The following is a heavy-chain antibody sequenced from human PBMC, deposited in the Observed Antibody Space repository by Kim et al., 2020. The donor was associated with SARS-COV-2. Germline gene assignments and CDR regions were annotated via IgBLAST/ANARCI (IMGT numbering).Heavy chain of an antibody. CDR1: GGTFSSYA. Sequence: SVKVSCKASGGTFSSYAISWVRQAPGQGLEWMGGIIPIFGTANYAQKFQGRVTITADESTSTAYMELSSLRSEDTAVYYCAREFYYDILTGYYSRYYYYGMDVWGQGTTVTVSS. CDR3: AREFYYDILTGYYSRYYYYGMDV. V-gene: IGHV1-69*13. CDR2: IIPIFGTA. J-gene: IGHJ6*02. D-gene: IGHD3-9*01.